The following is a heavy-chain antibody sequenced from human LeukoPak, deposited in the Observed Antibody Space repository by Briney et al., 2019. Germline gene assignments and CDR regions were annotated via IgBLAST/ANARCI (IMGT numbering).Heavy chain of an antibody. CDR2: ISSSSSYI. CDR3: ARLYDILTGAFDY. V-gene: IGHV3-21*01. CDR1: GFTFTSYS. D-gene: IGHD3-9*01. J-gene: IGHJ4*02. Sequence: PGGSLRLSCAASGFTFTSYSMNWVRQAPGKGLEWVSSISSSSSYIYYADSVKGRFTISRDNAKNSLCLQMSSLRAEDAAIYYCARLYDILTGAFDYWGQGTLVTVSS.